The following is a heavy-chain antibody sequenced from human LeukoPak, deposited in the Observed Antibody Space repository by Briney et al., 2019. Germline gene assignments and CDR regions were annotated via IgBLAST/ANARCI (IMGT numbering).Heavy chain of an antibody. J-gene: IGHJ6*02. CDR2: IWYAGSNK. Sequence: QPGRSLRLSCAASGFTLSSYGMHWVRQAPGKGLEWVTVIWYAGSNKYYADSVKGRFTISRDNSKNTLYLQMNSLRAEDTAVYYCARDRDTAMVTPYYYGMTSGAKGPRSPSP. V-gene: IGHV3-33*01. CDR1: GFTLSSYG. D-gene: IGHD5-18*01. CDR3: ARDRDTAMVTPYYYGMTS.